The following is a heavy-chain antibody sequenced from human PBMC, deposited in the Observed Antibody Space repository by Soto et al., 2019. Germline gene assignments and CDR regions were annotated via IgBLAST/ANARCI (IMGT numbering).Heavy chain of an antibody. V-gene: IGHV2-5*02. CDR2: IYWDDDK. J-gene: IGHJ6*02. CDR1: GFSLTTRGVG. Sequence: QITLKESGPTLVKPTQTLTQTCTFSGFSLTTRGVGVSWLRQPPGQALEWLSLIYWDDDKRYSPSLYSRLTISKHASKNGVVLKMTNMDPVDTAPYYCAHAYCSTISCGPYFYYDMGVWCQGTTVSVYS. CDR3: AHAYCSTISCGPYFYYDMGV. D-gene: IGHD2-2*01.